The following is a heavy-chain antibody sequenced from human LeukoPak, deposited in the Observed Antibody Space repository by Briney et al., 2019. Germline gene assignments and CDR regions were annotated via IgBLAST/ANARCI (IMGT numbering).Heavy chain of an antibody. CDR1: AGSLSSYY. D-gene: IGHD6-19*01. J-gene: IGHJ4*02. CDR3: ARSRYSSGSPFDY. V-gene: IGHV4-59*08. Sequence: PSETLSLTCTVSAGSLSSYYWSWIRQPPGKGLEWIGYIYYSGSTNYNPSLKSRVTISVDTSKNQFSLNPSSVTAADTAVYYCARSRYSSGSPFDYWGQGTLVTVA. CDR2: IYYSGST.